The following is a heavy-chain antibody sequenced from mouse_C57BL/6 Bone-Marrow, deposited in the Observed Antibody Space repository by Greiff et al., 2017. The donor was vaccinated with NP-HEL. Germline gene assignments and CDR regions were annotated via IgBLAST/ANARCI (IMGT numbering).Heavy chain of an antibody. D-gene: IGHD3-2*02. CDR2: ISYDGSN. Sequence: EVQLQESGPGLVKPSQSLSLTCSVTGYSITSGYYWNWIRQFPGNKLEWMGYISYDGSNNYNPSLKNRISITRDTSKNQFFLKLNSVTTEDTATYYCASGQLRLRVPDFDYWGQGTTLTVSS. CDR3: ASGQLRLRVPDFDY. CDR1: GYSITSGYY. V-gene: IGHV3-6*01. J-gene: IGHJ2*01.